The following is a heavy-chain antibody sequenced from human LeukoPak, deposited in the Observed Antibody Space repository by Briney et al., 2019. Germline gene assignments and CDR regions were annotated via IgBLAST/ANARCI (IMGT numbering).Heavy chain of an antibody. Sequence: ASVKVSCKASGYTFTSYGISWVRQAPGQGREWMGWISAYNGNTNYAQKLQGRVTMTTDTSTSTAYMELRSPRSDDTAVYYCAREASSSSWYWFDPWGQGTLVTVSS. CDR3: AREASSSSWYWFDP. D-gene: IGHD6-13*01. V-gene: IGHV1-18*01. J-gene: IGHJ5*02. CDR2: ISAYNGNT. CDR1: GYTFTSYG.